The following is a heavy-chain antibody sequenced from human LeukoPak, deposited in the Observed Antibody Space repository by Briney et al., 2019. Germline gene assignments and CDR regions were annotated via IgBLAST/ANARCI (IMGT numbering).Heavy chain of an antibody. D-gene: IGHD3-16*02. CDR1: GGSISSYY. V-gene: IGHV4-59*08. J-gene: IGHJ2*01. CDR3: ARRVVPRDWYFDL. CDR2: IYYSGST. Sequence: SETLSLTCAVSGGSISSYYWSWIRQPPGKGLEWIGYIYYSGSTNYNPSLKSRVTISVDTSKNQFSLKLSSVTAADTAVYYCARRVVPRDWYFDLWGRGTLVTVSS.